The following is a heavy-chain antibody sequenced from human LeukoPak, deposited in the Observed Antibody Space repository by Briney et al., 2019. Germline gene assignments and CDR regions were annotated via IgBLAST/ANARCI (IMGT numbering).Heavy chain of an antibody. D-gene: IGHD2-2*01. CDR3: ARAGEISSPSRSAPPYYDGMDV. CDR1: GFTFSSYG. J-gene: IGHJ6*02. V-gene: IGHV3-33*01. CDR2: IWYDGSHK. Sequence: GGSLRLSCAASGFTFSSYGMHWVRQAPGKGLESVAVIWYDGSHKYYVDSVKGRFTISRDNSKNTLHLQMNSLRAEDTAVYYCARAGEISSPSRSAPPYYDGMDVWGQGTTVTVSS.